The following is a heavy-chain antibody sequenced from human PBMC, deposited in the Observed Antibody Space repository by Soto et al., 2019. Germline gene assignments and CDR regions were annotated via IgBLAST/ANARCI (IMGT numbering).Heavy chain of an antibody. CDR3: ARRYSSGFDF. Sequence: SETLSLTCTVSGGSISSYYWSWIRQPPGKGLEWIGYIYYSGSTNYNPSLKSRVTISVDTSKNQFSLKLSSVTAADTAVYYCARRYSSGFDFWGQGTLVTVST. V-gene: IGHV4-59*08. J-gene: IGHJ4*02. D-gene: IGHD6-19*01. CDR2: IYYSGST. CDR1: GGSISSYY.